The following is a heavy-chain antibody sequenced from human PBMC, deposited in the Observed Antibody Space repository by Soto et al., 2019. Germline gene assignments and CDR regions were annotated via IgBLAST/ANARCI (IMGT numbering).Heavy chain of an antibody. Sequence: PGESLKISCKGSGYSFISYWISWVRQMPGKGLEWMGRIDPSDSYTNYSPPFQGHVTISADRSISTAYLQWSSLKASDTAMYYCARRIVGATTTPGNYGMDVWGQGTTVTVSS. CDR1: GYSFISYW. J-gene: IGHJ6*02. V-gene: IGHV5-10-1*01. D-gene: IGHD1-26*01. CDR3: ARRIVGATTTPGNYGMDV. CDR2: IDPSDSYT.